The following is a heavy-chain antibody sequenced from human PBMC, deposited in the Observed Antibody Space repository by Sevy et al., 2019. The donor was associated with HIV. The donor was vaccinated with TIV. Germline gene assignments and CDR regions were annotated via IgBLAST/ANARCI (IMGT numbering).Heavy chain of an antibody. CDR1: GFTFSDHY. CDR2: IRNKADSYTT. CDR3: ATHAGIAAAGRVFDY. D-gene: IGHD6-13*01. J-gene: IGHJ4*02. Sequence: GVSLRLSCAASGFTFSDHYMEWVRQAPGKGLEWVGRIRNKADSYTTEYAASVKGRFTISRDDSKNSLYLLMNSLKTEETAVYYWATHAGIAAAGRVFDYWGQGTLVTVSS. V-gene: IGHV3-72*01.